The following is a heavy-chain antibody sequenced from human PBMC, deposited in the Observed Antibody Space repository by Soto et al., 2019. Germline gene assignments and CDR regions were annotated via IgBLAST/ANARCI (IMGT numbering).Heavy chain of an antibody. J-gene: IGHJ5*02. CDR2: IYYSGST. D-gene: IGHD3-10*02. Sequence: PSETLSLTCTVSGGSISSSSYYWGWIRQPPGKGLEWIGSIYYSGSTYYNPSLKSRVTISVDTSKNQFSLKLSSVTAADTAVYYCARLMVGIGWFDPWGQGTLVTVSS. CDR3: ARLMVGIGWFDP. CDR1: GGSISSSSYY. V-gene: IGHV4-39*01.